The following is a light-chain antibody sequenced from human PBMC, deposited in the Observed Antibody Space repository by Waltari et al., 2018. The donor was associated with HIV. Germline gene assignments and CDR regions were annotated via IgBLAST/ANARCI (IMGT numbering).Light chain of an antibody. CDR1: QDISNY. CDR3: QQYDNLPYT. V-gene: IGKV1-33*01. J-gene: IGKJ2*01. Sequence: DIQMTQSPSSLSASVGDRVTITCQASQDISNYLNWYQQKPGKDPKHLIYDASNLETGVPSRFSGSGSGTDFTLTISSLQPEDIATYYCQQYDNLPYTFGQGTKLEIK. CDR2: DAS.